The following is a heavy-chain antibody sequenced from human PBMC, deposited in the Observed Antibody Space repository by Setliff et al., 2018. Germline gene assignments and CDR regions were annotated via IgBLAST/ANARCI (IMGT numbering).Heavy chain of an antibody. Sequence: SETLSLTCTVSGASISTNSYYWGWIRQPPGKGLEWIGTLYYTGSTYYNPSLKSRVTISVDTSKNQFSLKVNSVTAADTAVYYCARAGGGSTYYDILTSSVGPHWFDPWGQGTLVTVSS. V-gene: IGHV4-39*01. D-gene: IGHD3-9*01. CDR2: LYYTGST. CDR3: ARAGGGSTYYDILTSSVGPHWFDP. CDR1: GASISTNSYY. J-gene: IGHJ5*02.